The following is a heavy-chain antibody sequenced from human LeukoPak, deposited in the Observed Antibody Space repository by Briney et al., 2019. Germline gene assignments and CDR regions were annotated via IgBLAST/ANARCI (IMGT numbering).Heavy chain of an antibody. V-gene: IGHV1-8*01. J-gene: IGHJ6*03. CDR3: ARVDLWFGESYYYYYMDV. D-gene: IGHD3-10*01. Sequence: ASVKVSCKASGYTFTSYDINWVRQATGQGLEWMECMNPNSGNTGYAQKFQGRVTMTRNTSISTAYMELSSLRSQDTAVYCCARVDLWFGESYYYYYMDVWGKGTTVTVSS. CDR1: GYTFTSYD. CDR2: MNPNSGNT.